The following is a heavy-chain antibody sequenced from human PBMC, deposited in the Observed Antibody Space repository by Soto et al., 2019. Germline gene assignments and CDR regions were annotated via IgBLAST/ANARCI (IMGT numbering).Heavy chain of an antibody. CDR3: ARTRAVWFDP. Sequence: SETLSLTCAVSGESFSGYIWTWIRQTPGKGLDWIGSIYYSGSTYYNPSLKSRVTIFVDTSKNQFFLKLSSVTAADTAVYYCARTRAVWFDPWGQGTLVTVS. CDR2: IYYSGST. D-gene: IGHD1-1*01. V-gene: IGHV4-59*05. J-gene: IGHJ5*02. CDR1: GESFSGYI.